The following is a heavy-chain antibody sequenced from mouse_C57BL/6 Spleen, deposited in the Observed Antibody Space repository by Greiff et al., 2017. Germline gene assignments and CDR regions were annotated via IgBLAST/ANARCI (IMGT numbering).Heavy chain of an antibody. CDR2: IYPRDGST. V-gene: IGHV1-85*01. J-gene: IGHJ4*01. D-gene: IGHD1-1*01. Sequence: QVQLKQSGPELVKPGASVKLSCKASGYTFTSYDINWVKQRPGQGLEWIGWIYPRDGSTKYNEKFKGKATLTVDTSSSTAYMELHSLTSEDSAVYVCARSLYYYGSSYAMDYWGQGTSVTGSS. CDR3: ARSLYYYGSSYAMDY. CDR1: GYTFTSYD.